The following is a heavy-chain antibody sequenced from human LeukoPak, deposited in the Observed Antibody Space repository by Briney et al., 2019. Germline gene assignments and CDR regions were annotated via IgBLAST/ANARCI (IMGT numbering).Heavy chain of an antibody. CDR1: GGSISSYY. J-gene: IGHJ5*02. CDR2: IYYSGST. Sequence: SETLSLTCTVSGGSISSYYWSWIRQPPGKGLKWIGYIYYSGSTNYNPSLKSRVTISVDTSKNQFSLKLSSVTAADTAVYYCARVGSSGWPNWFDPWGQGTLVTVSS. D-gene: IGHD6-19*01. CDR3: ARVGSSGWPNWFDP. V-gene: IGHV4-59*01.